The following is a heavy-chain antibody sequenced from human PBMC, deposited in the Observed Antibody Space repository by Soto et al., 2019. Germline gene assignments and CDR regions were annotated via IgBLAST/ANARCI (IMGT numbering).Heavy chain of an antibody. Sequence: GGSLRLSCAASGFTFSSYAMSWVRQAPGKGLEWVSAISGSGGSTYYADSVKGRFTISRDNSKNTLYLQMNSLRAEDTAVYYCAKGLSPRRGYSGYESRYYFDYWGQGTLVTVSS. V-gene: IGHV3-23*01. CDR3: AKGLSPRRGYSGYESRYYFDY. CDR2: ISGSGGST. CDR1: GFTFSSYA. J-gene: IGHJ4*02. D-gene: IGHD5-12*01.